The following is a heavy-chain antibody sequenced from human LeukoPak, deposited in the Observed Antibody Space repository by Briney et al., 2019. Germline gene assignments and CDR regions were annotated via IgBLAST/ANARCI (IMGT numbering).Heavy chain of an antibody. CDR2: IIPIFGTA. Sequence: SVKVSCKASGGTFSSYAISWVRQATGQGLEWMGRIIPIFGTANYAQKFQGRVTITTDESTSTAYMELSSLRSEDTAVYYCARAGYYYDSSGYYFQHWGQGTLVTVSS. CDR3: ARAGYYYDSSGYYFQH. D-gene: IGHD3-22*01. J-gene: IGHJ1*01. V-gene: IGHV1-69*05. CDR1: GGTFSSYA.